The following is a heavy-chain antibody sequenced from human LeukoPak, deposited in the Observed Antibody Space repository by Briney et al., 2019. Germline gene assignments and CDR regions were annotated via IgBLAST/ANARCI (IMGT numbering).Heavy chain of an antibody. V-gene: IGHV4-59*10. CDR1: GGSFSGYY. Sequence: PSETLSLTCAVYGGSFSGYYWSWIRQPPGKGLEWIGRLYTSGSTNYSPSLKSRVTISVDASKNQFSLRLTSVTAADTAVYYCARSPGPDLNYYDTSGSYYFDYWGQGTLVTVSS. CDR3: ARSPGPDLNYYDTSGSYYFDY. D-gene: IGHD3-22*01. CDR2: LYTSGST. J-gene: IGHJ4*02.